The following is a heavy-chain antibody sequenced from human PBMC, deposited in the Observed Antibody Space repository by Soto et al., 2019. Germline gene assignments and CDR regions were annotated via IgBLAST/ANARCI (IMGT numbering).Heavy chain of an antibody. J-gene: IGHJ3*02. D-gene: IGHD3-22*01. CDR2: IWYDGSNK. Sequence: GGSLRLSCAASGFTFSSYGMHWVRQAPGKGLEWVAVIWYDGSNKYYADSVKGRFTISRDNSKNTLYLQMNSLRAEDTAVYYCASGAYYDSSGYRIDAFDIWGQGTMVTVSS. CDR3: ASGAYYDSSGYRIDAFDI. V-gene: IGHV3-33*01. CDR1: GFTFSSYG.